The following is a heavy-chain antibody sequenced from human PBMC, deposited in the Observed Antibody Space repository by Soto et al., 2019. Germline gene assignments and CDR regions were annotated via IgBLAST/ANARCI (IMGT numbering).Heavy chain of an antibody. J-gene: IGHJ4*02. CDR3: ARDNILDCSSTSCQYFDY. Sequence: QVQLVESGGGVVQPGRSLRLSCAASGFTFSSYGMHWVRQAPGKGLEWVAVIWYDGSNKYYADSVKGRFTISRDNSKNTLYLQMNSLRAEDTAVYYCARDNILDCSSTSCQYFDYWGQGTLVTVSS. D-gene: IGHD2-2*01. CDR1: GFTFSSYG. CDR2: IWYDGSNK. V-gene: IGHV3-33*01.